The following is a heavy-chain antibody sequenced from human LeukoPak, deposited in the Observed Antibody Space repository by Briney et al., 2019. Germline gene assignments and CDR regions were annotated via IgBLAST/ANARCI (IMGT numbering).Heavy chain of an antibody. CDR2: IYYSGST. V-gene: IGHV4-59*01. D-gene: IGHD6-13*01. CDR3: ARVIAARGSARVYRYFDY. Sequence: SETLSLTCTVSGGSISSYYWSWIRQPPGKGLEWIGYIYYSGSTNYNPSLKSRVTISVDTSKNQFSLKLSSVTAADTAVYYCARVIAARGSARVYRYFDYWGQGTLVTVSS. J-gene: IGHJ4*02. CDR1: GGSISSYY.